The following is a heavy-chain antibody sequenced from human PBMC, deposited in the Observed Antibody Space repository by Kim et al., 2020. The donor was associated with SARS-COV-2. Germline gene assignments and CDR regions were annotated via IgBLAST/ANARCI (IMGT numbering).Heavy chain of an antibody. Sequence: SETLSLTCSVSGYSIISGYHWGWIRQSPGQGLEWIGNIFHTGTTYYNPSLKTRVTMSVNTSKNHLSLKLSSVTAADTAVYFCVKEDRHLLTGWGQGMLVTVSS. CDR2: IFHTGTT. J-gene: IGHJ4*02. D-gene: IGHD2-15*01. CDR1: GYSIISGYH. V-gene: IGHV4-38-2*02. CDR3: VKEDRHLLTG.